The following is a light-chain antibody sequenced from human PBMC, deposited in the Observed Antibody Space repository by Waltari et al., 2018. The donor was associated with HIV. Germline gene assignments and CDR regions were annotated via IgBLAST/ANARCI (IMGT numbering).Light chain of an antibody. CDR2: DVI. CDR1: SSDVGAYIY. CDR3: SSHTSSSPWV. V-gene: IGLV2-14*03. Sequence: QSALTQPASVSGSPGQSITISCTGTSSDVGAYIYVSWYQQHPGKAPKLMIYDVINRPSGVSNRFSGSKSGNTASLTISGLKAEDEADYYCSSHTSSSPWVFGGGTKVTVL. J-gene: IGLJ3*02.